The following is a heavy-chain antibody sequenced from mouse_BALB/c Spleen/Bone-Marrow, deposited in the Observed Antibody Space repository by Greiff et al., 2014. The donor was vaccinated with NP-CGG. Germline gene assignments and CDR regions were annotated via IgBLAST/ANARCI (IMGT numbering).Heavy chain of an antibody. CDR3: ARGSYYGSSYWFAY. J-gene: IGHJ3*01. D-gene: IGHD1-1*01. Sequence: EVQLVESGPELVKPGASVEMSCKASGYTFTDYYMDWVKQSHGESFEWIGRVNPYNGGTSYNQKFKGKATLTVDKSSSTAYTELNSLTSEDSAVYYCARGSYYGSSYWFAYWGQGTLVTVSA. V-gene: IGHV1-19*01. CDR2: VNPYNGGT. CDR1: GYTFTDYY.